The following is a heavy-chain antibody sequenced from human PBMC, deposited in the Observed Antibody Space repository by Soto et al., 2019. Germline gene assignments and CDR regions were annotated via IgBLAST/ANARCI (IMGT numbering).Heavy chain of an antibody. CDR1: GFTFSSYA. V-gene: IGHV3-23*01. J-gene: IGHJ4*02. CDR3: AKTPRQWLVYFDY. D-gene: IGHD6-19*01. Sequence: GGSLRLSCVASGFTFSSYAGSWVRQAPGKGLEWVSAISGSGGTTYYADSVKGRFTISRDNSKDTLHLQMNSLRAEDTAIYYCAKTPRQWLVYFDYWGQGALVTVSS. CDR2: ISGSGGTT.